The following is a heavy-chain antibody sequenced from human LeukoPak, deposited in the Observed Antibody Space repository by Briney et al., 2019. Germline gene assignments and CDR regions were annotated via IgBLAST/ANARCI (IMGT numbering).Heavy chain of an antibody. Sequence: GGSLRLSCAASGFTFRSYTVNWVRQAPGKGLEWVAVISYDGSNKYYADSVKGRFTISRDNSKNTLYLQMNSLRAEGTAVYYCARDYGIVVVPAANPLDYWGQGTLVTVSS. J-gene: IGHJ4*02. CDR2: ISYDGSNK. CDR3: ARDYGIVVVPAANPLDY. CDR1: GFTFRSYT. D-gene: IGHD2-2*01. V-gene: IGHV3-30-3*01.